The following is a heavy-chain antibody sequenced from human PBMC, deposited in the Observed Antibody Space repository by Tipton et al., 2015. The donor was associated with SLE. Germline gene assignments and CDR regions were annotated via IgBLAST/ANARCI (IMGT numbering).Heavy chain of an antibody. J-gene: IGHJ6*02. Sequence: SLRLSCAASGFTFSSYSMNWVRQAPGKGLEWVSAISSSGGSTYYADSVKGRFTISRDNSKNTLYLQMNSLRAEDTAVYYCAKAIVVVPAAMNYYYYGMDVWGQGTTVTVSS. CDR3: AKAIVVVPAAMNYYYYGMDV. V-gene: IGHV3-23*01. CDR2: ISSSGGST. D-gene: IGHD2-2*01. CDR1: GFTFSSYS.